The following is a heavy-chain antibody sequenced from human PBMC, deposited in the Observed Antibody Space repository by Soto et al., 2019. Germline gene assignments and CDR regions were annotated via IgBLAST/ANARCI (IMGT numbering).Heavy chain of an antibody. CDR2: ISGSGGST. D-gene: IGHD3-10*01. CDR3: AKNYYGSGGHIPGIFDY. J-gene: IGHJ4*02. V-gene: IGHV3-23*01. CDR1: GFTFSSYA. Sequence: EVQLLESGGGLVQPGGSLRLSCAASGFTFSSYAMSWVRQAPGKGLEWVSAISGSGGSTYYADSVKGRFTISRDNSKNTLYLQMNSLRAEDTAVYYCAKNYYGSGGHIPGIFDYWGQGTLVTVSS.